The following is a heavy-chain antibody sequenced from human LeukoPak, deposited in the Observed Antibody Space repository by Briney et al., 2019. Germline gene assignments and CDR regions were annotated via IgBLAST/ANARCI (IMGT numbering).Heavy chain of an antibody. D-gene: IGHD5-12*01. Sequence: PSETLSLTCTVSGGSISSYYWSWIRQPPGKGLGWIGYIYYSGSTNYNPSLKSRVTISVDTSKNQFSLKLSSVTAADTAVYYCARHLWLPYFDYWGQGTLVTVSS. CDR3: ARHLWLPYFDY. J-gene: IGHJ4*02. V-gene: IGHV4-59*08. CDR1: GGSISSYY. CDR2: IYYSGST.